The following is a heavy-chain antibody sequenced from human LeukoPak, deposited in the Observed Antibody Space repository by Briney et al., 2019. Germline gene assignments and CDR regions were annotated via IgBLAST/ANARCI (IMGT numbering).Heavy chain of an antibody. CDR1: GFTFSSYA. J-gene: IGHJ3*02. D-gene: IGHD6-13*01. CDR2: ISGSGGST. CDR3: ANGLPETSSWYKVRAFDI. Sequence: PGGSLRLSCAASGFTFSSYAMSWVRQAPGKGLEWVSAISGSGGSTYYADSVKGRFTISRDNSKNTLYLQMNSLRAEDTAVYYCANGLPETSSWYKVRAFDIWGQGTMVTVSS. V-gene: IGHV3-23*01.